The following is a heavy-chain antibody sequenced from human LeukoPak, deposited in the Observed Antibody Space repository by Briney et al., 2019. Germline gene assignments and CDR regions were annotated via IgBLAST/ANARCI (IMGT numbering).Heavy chain of an antibody. V-gene: IGHV1-69*13. CDR3: ARLISGSAVAGTNAHDY. CDR1: GGTFSSYA. Sequence: SVKVSCKASGGTFSSYAISWVRQAPGQGLEWMGGIIPIFGTANYAQKFQGRVTITADESTSTAYMGLSSLRSEDTAVYYCARLISGSAVAGTNAHDYWGQGTLVTVSS. J-gene: IGHJ4*02. D-gene: IGHD6-19*01. CDR2: IIPIFGTA.